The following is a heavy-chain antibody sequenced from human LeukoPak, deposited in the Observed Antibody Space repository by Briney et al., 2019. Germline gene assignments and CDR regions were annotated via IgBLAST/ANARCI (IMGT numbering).Heavy chain of an antibody. CDR2: IYYSGST. J-gene: IGHJ4*02. CDR3: AREREGPYGYLDY. Sequence: PSETLSLTCTVSGGSISIGSYYWSWIRQPPGKGLEWIGYIYYSGSTNYNPSLKSRVTISVDTSKNQFSLKLSSVTAADTAVYYCAREREGPYGYLDYWGQGTLVTVSS. CDR1: GGSISIGSYY. D-gene: IGHD4-17*01. V-gene: IGHV4-61*01.